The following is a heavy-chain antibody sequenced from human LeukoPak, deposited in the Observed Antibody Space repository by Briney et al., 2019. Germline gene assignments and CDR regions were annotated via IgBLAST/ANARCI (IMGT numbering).Heavy chain of an antibody. Sequence: GGSLRLSCAASGFPFSSYAMHWVRQAPGKGLEYVSSISSNGGSTSYANSVKGRFTVSRDNSRNTLYLQMGSLRTEDMAVYYCARDTAGRRGWYNYFGYWGQGTLVTVSS. CDR2: ISSNGGST. J-gene: IGHJ4*02. V-gene: IGHV3-64*01. CDR1: GFPFSSYA. CDR3: ARDTAGRRGWYNYFGY. D-gene: IGHD6-19*01.